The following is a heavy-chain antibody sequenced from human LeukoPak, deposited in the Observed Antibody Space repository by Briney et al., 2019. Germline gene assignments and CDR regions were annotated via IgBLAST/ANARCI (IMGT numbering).Heavy chain of an antibody. CDR2: IESDGTKE. CDR3: AKEGSGWYYLDY. CDR1: GFRFSSYY. J-gene: IGHJ4*02. Sequence: GGSLRLSCAASGFRFSSYYIHWVRQAPGKGLEWVTFIESDGTKEYYADSVKGRFNISRDNSKNTVYVQMNTLRAEDTAVYYCAKEGSGWYYLDYWGQGTVVTVSS. V-gene: IGHV3-30*02. D-gene: IGHD6-19*01.